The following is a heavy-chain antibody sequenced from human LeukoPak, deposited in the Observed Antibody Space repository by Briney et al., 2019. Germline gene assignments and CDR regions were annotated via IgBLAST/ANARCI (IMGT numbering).Heavy chain of an antibody. CDR1: GGSISSYY. Sequence: SETLSLTCTVSGGSISSYYWSWIRQPAGKGLEWIGRICTSGSTNYNPSLKSRVTMSVDTSKNQFSLKLSSVTAADTAVYYCASQPSKEWLFPHYFDYWGQGTLVTVSS. CDR3: ASQPSKEWLFPHYFDY. CDR2: ICTSGST. V-gene: IGHV4-4*07. J-gene: IGHJ4*02. D-gene: IGHD3-3*01.